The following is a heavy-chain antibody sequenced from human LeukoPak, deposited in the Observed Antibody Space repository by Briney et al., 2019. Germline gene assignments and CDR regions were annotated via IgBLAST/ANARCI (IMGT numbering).Heavy chain of an antibody. V-gene: IGHV3-23*01. J-gene: IGHJ4*02. CDR1: GFTFSSYA. CDR2: ISGSGANT. CDR3: ARRGYDYDSGGYYYFDY. Sequence: GGSLRLSCAASGFTFSSYAMSWVRQAPGMGLEWVSGISGSGANTHYADSVKGRFTISRDNSKNTLSLQMNSLRAEDTAVYYCARRGYDYDSGGYYYFDYWGQGTLVTVSS. D-gene: IGHD3-22*01.